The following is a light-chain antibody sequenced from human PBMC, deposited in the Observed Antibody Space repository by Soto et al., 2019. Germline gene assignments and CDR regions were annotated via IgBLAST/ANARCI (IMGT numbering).Light chain of an antibody. CDR3: QKFDSYPWT. Sequence: AIQLTQSPSSLSAPVGDRVTITCRASQGISSALAWYQQKPGKAPKLLIYDASDLESGVPSRFSGSGSGTDFTLTISSLQTEDVATYYCQKFDSYPWTFGQGSKVEI. V-gene: IGKV1-13*02. CDR2: DAS. J-gene: IGKJ1*01. CDR1: QGISSA.